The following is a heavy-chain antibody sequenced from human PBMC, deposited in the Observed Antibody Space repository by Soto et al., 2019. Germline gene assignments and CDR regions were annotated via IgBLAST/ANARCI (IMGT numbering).Heavy chain of an antibody. CDR1: GGSFSGYY. V-gene: IGHV4-34*01. CDR2: INHSGST. Sequence: SETLSLTCAVYGGSFSGYYWSWIRQPPGKGLEWIGEINHSGSTNYNPSLKSRVTISVDTSKNQFSLKLSSVTAADTAVYYCAIGGGSGSYYNWFDPWGQGTRVTVSS. CDR3: AIGGGSGSYYNWFDP. J-gene: IGHJ5*02. D-gene: IGHD3-10*01.